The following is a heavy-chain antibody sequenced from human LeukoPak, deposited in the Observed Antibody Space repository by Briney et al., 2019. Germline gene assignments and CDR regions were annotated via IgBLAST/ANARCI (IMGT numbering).Heavy chain of an antibody. CDR1: GFTFSSYA. CDR3: TRDKDQPPSTFDY. Sequence: GRSLRLSCAASGFTFSSYAMHWVRQAPGKGLEWVAVISYDGSNKYYADSVKGRFTISRDNSKNTLYLQMNSLRAEDTAVYYCTRDKDQPPSTFDYWGQGTLVTVSS. V-gene: IGHV3-30-3*01. D-gene: IGHD2-2*01. J-gene: IGHJ4*02. CDR2: ISYDGSNK.